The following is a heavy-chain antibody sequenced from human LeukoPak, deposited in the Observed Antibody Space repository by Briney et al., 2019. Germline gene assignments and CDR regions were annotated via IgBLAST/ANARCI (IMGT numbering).Heavy chain of an antibody. CDR3: ARDGKPYYNILTGHEDYYYGLDV. J-gene: IGHJ6*02. CDR1: GHTFTSYG. D-gene: IGHD3-9*01. Sequence: ASVTVSCKASGHTFTSYGISWVRQAPGQGLEWMGWISAYNANTNYAHNLQGRVTLTTDTSTNTAYMELRTLRSDDTAVYYCARDGKPYYNILTGHEDYYYGLDVWGQGTTVTVSS. CDR2: ISAYNANT. V-gene: IGHV1-18*01.